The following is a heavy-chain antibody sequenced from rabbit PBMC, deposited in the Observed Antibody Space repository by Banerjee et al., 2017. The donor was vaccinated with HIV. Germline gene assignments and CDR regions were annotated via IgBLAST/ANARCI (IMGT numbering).Heavy chain of an antibody. D-gene: IGHD6-1*01. J-gene: IGHJ4*01. Sequence: QEQLVESGGGLVQPEGSLTLTCTASGFSFSSGYYMCWVRQAPGKGLELIACIGAGSSGSTYYASWAKGRFTISKTSSTTVTLQMTSLTAADTATYFCARRMANGYFKLWGPGTLVTVS. V-gene: IGHV1S45*01. CDR1: GFSFSSGYY. CDR2: IGAGSSGST. CDR3: ARRMANGYFKL.